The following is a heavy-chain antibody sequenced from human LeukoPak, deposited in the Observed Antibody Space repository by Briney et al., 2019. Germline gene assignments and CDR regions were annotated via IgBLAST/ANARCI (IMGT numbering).Heavy chain of an antibody. V-gene: IGHV4-59*01. CDR3: ARLDPYYDSSAFED. D-gene: IGHD3-22*01. J-gene: IGHJ4*02. CDR2: IYYSGST. Sequence: YIYYSGSTNYNPSLKSRVTISVDTSKNQFSLKLSSVTAADTAVYYCARLDPYYDSSAFEDWGQGTLVTVSS.